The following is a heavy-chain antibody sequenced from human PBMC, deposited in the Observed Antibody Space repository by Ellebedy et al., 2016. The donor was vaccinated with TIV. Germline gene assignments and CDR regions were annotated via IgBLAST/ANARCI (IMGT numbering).Heavy chain of an antibody. V-gene: IGHV3-7*01. CDR1: GFPFSRCW. CDR2: IKEDGSVK. D-gene: IGHD2-15*01. J-gene: IGHJ4*02. Sequence: PGGSLRLSCEASGFPFSRCWMSWVRQAPGKGLEWVANIKEDGSVKDYVDSVKGRFTISRDNSKNTLYLQMNSLRVEDTAVYYCAREGRCSGGSCYYGGYSFDYWGQGTLVTFSS. CDR3: AREGRCSGGSCYYGGYSFDY.